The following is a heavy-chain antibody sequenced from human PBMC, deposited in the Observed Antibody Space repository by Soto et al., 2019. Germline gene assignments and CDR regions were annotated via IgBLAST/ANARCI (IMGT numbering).Heavy chain of an antibody. D-gene: IGHD6-25*01. CDR3: AKFIVGTGGSSGWPWFLDS. CDR2: LSGSGGTT. V-gene: IGHV3-23*01. CDR1: GFAFSSYA. Sequence: EVQLLESGGGLVQPGGSLRLSCAASGFAFSSYAMTWVLQAPGKGLEWVSALSGSGGTTYSAQSVRGRFTIARDNSKNTLYLKMNGLSPEDSAIYYCAKFIVGTGGSSGWPWFLDSWGQGTLVTVSS. J-gene: IGHJ5*01.